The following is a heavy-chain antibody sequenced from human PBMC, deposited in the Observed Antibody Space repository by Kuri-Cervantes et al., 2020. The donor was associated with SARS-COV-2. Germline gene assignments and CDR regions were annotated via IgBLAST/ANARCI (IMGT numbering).Heavy chain of an antibody. CDR2: ISYDGNTT. Sequence: GGSLRLSCAASGFTLSSYAIHWVRQAPGKGLEWVAFISYDGNTTYYADSVKGRFTISRDNSRNSLFLQMNSLRTEDTAIYYCAKGEYQLLYGGISGYYYGMDVWGQGTTVTVSS. D-gene: IGHD2-2*02. CDR3: AKGEYQLLYGGISGYYYGMDV. V-gene: IGHV3-30-3*01. CDR1: GFTLSSYA. J-gene: IGHJ6*02.